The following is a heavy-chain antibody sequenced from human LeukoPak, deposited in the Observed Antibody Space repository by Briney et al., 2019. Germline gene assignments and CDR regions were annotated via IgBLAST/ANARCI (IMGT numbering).Heavy chain of an antibody. CDR3: ARPSITIFGVGSNWFDP. CDR2: INPNSGGT. J-gene: IGHJ5*02. D-gene: IGHD3-3*01. V-gene: IGHV1-2*02. CDR1: GFTFSSYG. Sequence: GGSLRLSCAASGFTFSSYGMHWVRQAPGQGLEWMGWINPNSGGTNYAQNFQGRVTMTRDTSISTAYMELSRLRSDDTAVYYCARPSITIFGVGSNWFDPWGQGTLVTVSS.